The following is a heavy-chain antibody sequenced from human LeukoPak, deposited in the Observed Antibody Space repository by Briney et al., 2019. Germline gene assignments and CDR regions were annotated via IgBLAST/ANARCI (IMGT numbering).Heavy chain of an antibody. CDR1: GFTFSSYS. CDR3: AREGYIVERVYYYYYMDV. J-gene: IGHJ6*03. Sequence: PGRSLRLSCAASGFTFSSYSMNWVRQAPGKGLEWVSYISSSSSTIYYADSVKGRFTISRDNAKNSLYLQMNSLRAEDTAVYYCAREGYIVERVYYYYYMDVWGKGTTVTVSS. D-gene: IGHD5-12*01. V-gene: IGHV3-48*04. CDR2: ISSSSSTI.